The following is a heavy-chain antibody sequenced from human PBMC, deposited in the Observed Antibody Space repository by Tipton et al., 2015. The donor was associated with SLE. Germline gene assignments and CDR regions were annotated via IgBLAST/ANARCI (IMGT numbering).Heavy chain of an antibody. J-gene: IGHJ5*02. CDR1: GYTFTGYY. D-gene: IGHD2-2*01. CDR3: ARSGRYCSSTSCPGWFDP. V-gene: IGHV1-2*02. CDR2: INPNCGGT. Sequence: QSGPEVKKPGASVKVSCKASGYTFTGYYMHWVRQAPGQGLEWMGWINPNCGGTNYAQKFQGRVTMTRDTSISTAYMELSRLRSDDTAVYYCARSGRYCSSTSCPGWFDPWGQGTLVTVSS.